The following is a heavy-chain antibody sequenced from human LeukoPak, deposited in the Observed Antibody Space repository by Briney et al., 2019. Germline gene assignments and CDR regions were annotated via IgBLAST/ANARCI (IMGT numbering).Heavy chain of an antibody. CDR1: GFTFSSYW. V-gene: IGHV3-7*01. Sequence: GGSLRLSCAASGFTFSSYWMSWVRQAPGKGLEWVANIKQDGSEKYYVDSVKGRFTISRDNAKNSLYLQMNSLRAEDTAVYYCARGRRGYSYGYHDYWGQGTLVTVSS. D-gene: IGHD5-18*01. J-gene: IGHJ4*02. CDR2: IKQDGSEK. CDR3: ARGRRGYSYGYHDY.